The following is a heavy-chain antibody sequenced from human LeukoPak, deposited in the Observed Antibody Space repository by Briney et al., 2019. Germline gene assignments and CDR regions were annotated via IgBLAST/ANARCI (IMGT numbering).Heavy chain of an antibody. Sequence: ASVKVSCKASGYTFTGYYMHWVRQAPGQGLEWMGWINPNSGGTNYAQKFQGRVTMTRDTSISTAYMELSRLRSDDTAVYYCARSPCSGGSCSTRAGWFDPWGQGTLVTVSS. V-gene: IGHV1-2*02. CDR3: ARSPCSGGSCSTRAGWFDP. J-gene: IGHJ5*02. D-gene: IGHD2-15*01. CDR2: INPNSGGT. CDR1: GYTFTGYY.